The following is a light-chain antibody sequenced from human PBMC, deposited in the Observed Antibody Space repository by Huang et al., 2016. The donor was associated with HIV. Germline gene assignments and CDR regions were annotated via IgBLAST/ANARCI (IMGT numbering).Light chain of an antibody. J-gene: IGKJ2*01. CDR1: QGINSY. CDR2: AAS. Sequence: IQLTQSPPSLSASVGDRVTITCRASQGINSYLACYQQRQGQPPKLLVYAASTLQSGVPSRFRGRGSGTNFTLTISSLQPEDFATYYGQQLNNYPPTFGQGTNLGIK. V-gene: IGKV1-9*01. CDR3: QQLNNYPPT.